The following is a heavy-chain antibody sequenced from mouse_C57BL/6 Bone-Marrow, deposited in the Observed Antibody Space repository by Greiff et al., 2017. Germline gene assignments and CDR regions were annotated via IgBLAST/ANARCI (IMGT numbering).Heavy chain of an antibody. CDR2: IDPENGDT. J-gene: IGHJ3*01. CDR3: TRDEGYPWFAF. D-gene: IGHD2-3*01. CDR1: GFNIKDDY. V-gene: IGHV14-4*01. Sequence: VQLQQSGAELVRPGASVKLSCTASGFNIKDDYMHWVKQRPEQGLEWIGWIDPENGDTEYASKFQGKATITADPSTSTAYLQLSRLTSEDAAVYYCTRDEGYPWFAFWGQGTLVTVSA.